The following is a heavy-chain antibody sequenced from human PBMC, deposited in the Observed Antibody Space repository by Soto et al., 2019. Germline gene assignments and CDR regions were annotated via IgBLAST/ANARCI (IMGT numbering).Heavy chain of an antibody. V-gene: IGHV1-46*01. CDR2: VHPSRGTA. CDR1: GYTFINYF. J-gene: IGHJ3*01. D-gene: IGHD1-7*01. Sequence: QAQLLQSGAEMKKPGALVKVSCKASGYTFINYFIHWVRQAPGQGLEWIGIVHPSRGTADYAQKFKGRVTLTTDMSTRTVYMDLSNLRSEDTAVYYCARPLIGNTVDLWGQGTTVIVSS. CDR3: ARPLIGNTVDL.